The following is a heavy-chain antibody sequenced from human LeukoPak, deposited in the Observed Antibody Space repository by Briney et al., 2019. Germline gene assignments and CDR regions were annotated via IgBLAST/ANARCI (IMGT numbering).Heavy chain of an antibody. CDR2: IYSGGST. V-gene: IGHV3-66*01. J-gene: IGHJ3*02. Sequence: PGGSLRLSCAASGFTVSSNYTSWVRQAPGKGLEWVSVIYSGGSTYYADSVKGRFTISRDNSKNTLYLQMNSLRAEDTAVYYCAISIYSGYDSDAFDIWGQGTMVTVSS. D-gene: IGHD5-12*01. CDR3: AISIYSGYDSDAFDI. CDR1: GFTVSSNY.